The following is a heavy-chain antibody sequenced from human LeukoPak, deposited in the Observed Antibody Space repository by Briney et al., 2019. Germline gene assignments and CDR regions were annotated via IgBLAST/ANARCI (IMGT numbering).Heavy chain of an antibody. CDR1: GFTFSSYS. J-gene: IGHJ4*02. D-gene: IGHD3-16*01. CDR2: ISSSSSTI. CDR3: AREGPGDYVWGSSYFDY. Sequence: PGGSLRLSCAASGFTFSSYSMNWVRQAPGKGLEWVSYISSSSSTIYYADSVKGRFTISRDNAKNSPYLQMNSLRAEDTAVYYCAREGPGDYVWGSSYFDYWGQGTLVTVSS. V-gene: IGHV3-48*01.